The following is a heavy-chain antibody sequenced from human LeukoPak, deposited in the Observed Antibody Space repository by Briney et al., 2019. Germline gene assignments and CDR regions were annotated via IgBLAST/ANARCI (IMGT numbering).Heavy chain of an antibody. V-gene: IGHV3-30*09. CDR3: ARDSSLAGWFGDGPCGMDV. CDR2: ISYDGSNK. D-gene: IGHD3-10*01. Sequence: GRSLRLSCAASGFTFSYYAMHWVRPAPAKGLEWVAVISYDGSNKYYADSVKGRFALSRDNSKNTLYLQMNSLRAEDTAVYYCARDSSLAGWFGDGPCGMDVWGQGTTVTVSS. CDR1: GFTFSYYA. J-gene: IGHJ6*02.